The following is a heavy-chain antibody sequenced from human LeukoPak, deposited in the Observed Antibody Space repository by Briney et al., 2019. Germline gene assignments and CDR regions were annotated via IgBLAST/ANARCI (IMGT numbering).Heavy chain of an antibody. D-gene: IGHD2-2*02. V-gene: IGHV3-74*01. CDR3: ARGEGWHCSGSDCFTHWFDP. CDR1: GFTFSNYC. CDR2: IDNGGSDT. J-gene: IGHJ5*02. Sequence: GGSLRLSCEASGFTFSNYCMHWVRQAPGKGLVWVSRIDNGGSDTSHADSVKGRFTISRDNAKNTLYLQMNSLRAEDTAVYYCARGEGWHCSGSDCFTHWFDPWGQGALVTVSS.